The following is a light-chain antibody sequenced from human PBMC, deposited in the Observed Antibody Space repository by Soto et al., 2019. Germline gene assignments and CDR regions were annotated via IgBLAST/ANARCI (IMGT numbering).Light chain of an antibody. Sequence: EIVMTQSPATLSVSPGERPTLSCRASQSVSSNLAWYQQKPGQAPRLLIYAASRRATGIPDRFSGSGSGTDFTLTISRLEPENFAVYYCQQYGSSPWTFGQGTKVEIK. CDR3: QQYGSSPWT. CDR1: QSVSSN. J-gene: IGKJ1*01. CDR2: AAS. V-gene: IGKV3-20*01.